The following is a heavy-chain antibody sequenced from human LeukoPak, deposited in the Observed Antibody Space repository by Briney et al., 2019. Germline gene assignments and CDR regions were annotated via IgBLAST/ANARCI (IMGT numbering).Heavy chain of an antibody. D-gene: IGHD2-15*01. Sequence: SETLSLTCAVSGGSISSSNWWSWVRQPPGKGLEWIGEIYHSGSTNYNPSLKSRVTTSVDKSKNQFSLKLSSVTAADTAVYYCARVPDCSGGSCYYGNWFDPWGQGTLVTVSS. V-gene: IGHV4-4*02. CDR1: GGSISSSNW. CDR3: ARVPDCSGGSCYYGNWFDP. J-gene: IGHJ5*02. CDR2: IYHSGST.